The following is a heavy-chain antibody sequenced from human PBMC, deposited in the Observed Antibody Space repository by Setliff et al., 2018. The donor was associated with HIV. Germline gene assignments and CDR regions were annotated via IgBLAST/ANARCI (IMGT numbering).Heavy chain of an antibody. CDR3: HVEVPLIMRTSPPF. V-gene: IGHV4-34*01. CDR1: GGPLSNYY. D-gene: IGHD1-7*01. CDR2: ISHSGST. Sequence: SETLSLTCVVYGGPLSNYYWSWIRQPPGQGLEWIGEISHSGSTTYNPSLESRVTVSVDTTKNQFSLRLNDVTAADTAVYYCHVEVPLIMRTSPPFWGQGTLVNVSS. J-gene: IGHJ4*02.